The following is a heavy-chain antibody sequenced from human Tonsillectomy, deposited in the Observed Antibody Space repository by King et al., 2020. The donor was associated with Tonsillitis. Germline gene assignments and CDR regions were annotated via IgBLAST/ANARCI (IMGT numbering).Heavy chain of an antibody. CDR2: INPNSGGT. CDR1: GYTFTDYY. V-gene: IGHV1-2*04. CDR3: ASSRGYSGYDPFDY. D-gene: IGHD5-12*01. J-gene: IGHJ4*02. Sequence: VQLVESGAEVKKPGASVKVSCKASGYTFTDYYMHWVRQAPGQGLEWMGWINPNSGGTNYAQNFQGWVTMTRDTSISTAYMELSRLRSDATAVYYCASSRGYSGYDPFDYWGQGTLVIVSS.